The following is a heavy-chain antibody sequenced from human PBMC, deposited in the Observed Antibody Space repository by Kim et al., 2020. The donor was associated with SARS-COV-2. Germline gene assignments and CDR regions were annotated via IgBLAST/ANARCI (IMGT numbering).Heavy chain of an antibody. CDR3: VRVGDCSGGSCYAGY. D-gene: IGHD2-15*01. CDR1: GGSISSGGYY. CDR2: IYYSWST. J-gene: IGHJ4*02. V-gene: IGHV4-31*03. Sequence: SETLSLTCTVSGGSISSGGYYWSWIRQHPGKGLEWIGYIYYSWSTYYNPSLKSRVTISVDTSKNQFSLKLSSVTAADTAVYYCVRVGDCSGGSCYAGYWGQGTLVTVSS.